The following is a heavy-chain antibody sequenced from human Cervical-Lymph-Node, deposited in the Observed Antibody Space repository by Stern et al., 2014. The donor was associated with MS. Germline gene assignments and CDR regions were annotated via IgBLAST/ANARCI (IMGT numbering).Heavy chain of an antibody. CDR1: GDSMSSYY. D-gene: IGHD6-19*01. J-gene: IGHJ4*02. CDR3: ARLSSGWYAY. Sequence: QVQLQESGPGLVKPSETLSLTCTVSGDSMSSYYWSWIRQPPGEGLEWIGSINYTGSTDYNPSLKSRVTISVDTSKSQFSLRLTSVTAADTAVYYCARLSSGWYAYWGQGTLVTVSS. CDR2: INYTGST. V-gene: IGHV4-59*01.